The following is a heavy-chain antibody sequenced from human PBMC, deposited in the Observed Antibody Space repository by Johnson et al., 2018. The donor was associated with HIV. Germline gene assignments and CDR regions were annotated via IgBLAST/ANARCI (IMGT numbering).Heavy chain of an antibody. D-gene: IGHD1-26*01. Sequence: MLLVESGGGLVQPGGSLRLSCAASGFTVSSNYMSWVRQAPGKGLEWVSVIYSGDSTYYADSVKGRFTIPRDISKNLPYLQMNSLRTEDTAVYYCAREWELLGSAFDIWGQGTMVTVSS. CDR2: IYSGDST. J-gene: IGHJ3*02. CDR3: AREWELLGSAFDI. V-gene: IGHV3-66*01. CDR1: GFTVSSNY.